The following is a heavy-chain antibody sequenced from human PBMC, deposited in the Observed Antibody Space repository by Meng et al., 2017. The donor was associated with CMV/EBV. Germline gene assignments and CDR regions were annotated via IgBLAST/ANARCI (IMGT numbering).Heavy chain of an antibody. D-gene: IGHD2-2*01. CDR1: GFTFSNAW. CDR3: TTPGCSSTTCYTRLSY. V-gene: IGHV3-15*01. Sequence: GESLKISCAASGFTFSNAWMSWVRQAPGKGLEWVGSIKSKIDGGTTDYAAPVKGRFTISRDDSQNTLFLQMDSLKTEDTATYYCTTPGCSSTTCYTRLSYWGQGTVVTVSS. CDR2: IKSKIDGGTT. J-gene: IGHJ4*02.